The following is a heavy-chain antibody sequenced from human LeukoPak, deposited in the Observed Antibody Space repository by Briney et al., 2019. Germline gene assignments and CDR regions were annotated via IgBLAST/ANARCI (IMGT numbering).Heavy chain of an antibody. CDR3: AKDNRGGWSGYFDY. D-gene: IGHD6-19*01. CDR2: IWHDGSAK. J-gene: IGHJ4*02. Sequence: GRSLRLSCAASGFTFSSYGMHWVRQAPGKGLEWVAVIWHDGSAKFYVDSVRGRFSISRDDSKNTLYLQMNSLRAEDTALYYCAKDNRGGWSGYFDYWGRGTLVTLSS. V-gene: IGHV3-33*06. CDR1: GFTFSSYG.